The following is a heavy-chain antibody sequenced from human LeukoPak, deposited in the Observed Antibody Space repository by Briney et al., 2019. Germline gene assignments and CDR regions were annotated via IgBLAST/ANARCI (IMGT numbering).Heavy chain of an antibody. Sequence: PGGSLRLSCAASGFTFSSYVMGWVRQAPGKGLEWVSTITASGGSTYYADSVKGRFTISRDNSRNTLYLQMNSLRAEDTAVYYCAKQIVGAVRWLDPWGQGTLVTVSS. V-gene: IGHV3-23*01. CDR1: GFTFSSYV. CDR3: AKQIVGAVRWLDP. CDR2: ITASGGST. J-gene: IGHJ5*02. D-gene: IGHD1-26*01.